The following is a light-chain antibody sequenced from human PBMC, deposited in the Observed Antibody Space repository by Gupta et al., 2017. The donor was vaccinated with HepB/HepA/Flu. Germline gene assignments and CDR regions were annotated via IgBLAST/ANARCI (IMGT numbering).Light chain of an antibody. CDR3: QSADITNTYVV. J-gene: IGLJ3*02. CDR1: ALPKQY. CDR2: KDS. Sequence: SYGLTQPPSVSVSPGQTARITCSGDALPKQYAYWYQQKPGKAPVLVIYKDSERPSEIPERFSGSSSGTTVTLTINAVQAEDEADYYCQSADITNTYVVFGGGTTLTVL. V-gene: IGLV3-25*03.